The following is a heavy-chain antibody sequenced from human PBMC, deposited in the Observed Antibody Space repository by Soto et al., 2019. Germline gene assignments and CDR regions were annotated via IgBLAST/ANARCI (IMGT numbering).Heavy chain of an antibody. Sequence: SETLSLTCTVSGGSISSGDYYWSWIRQPPGKGLEWIGYIYYSGSTYYNPSLKSRVTISVDTSKNQFSLKLSSVTAADTAVYYCARGVGRLPDYYCYGMDVWGQGTTVTVSS. V-gene: IGHV4-30-4*01. D-gene: IGHD1-26*01. CDR1: GGSISSGDYY. CDR2: IYYSGST. CDR3: ARGVGRLPDYYCYGMDV. J-gene: IGHJ6*02.